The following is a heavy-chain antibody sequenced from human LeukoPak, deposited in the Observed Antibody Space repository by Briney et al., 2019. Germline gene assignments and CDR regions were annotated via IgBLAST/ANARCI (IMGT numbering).Heavy chain of an antibody. CDR2: IKQDGSEK. D-gene: IGHD3-22*01. CDR1: GFTFSSYW. J-gene: IGHJ4*02. Sequence: GSLRLSCAASGFTFSSYWMSWVRQAPGKGLEWVANIKQDGSEKYYVDSVKGRFTISRDNAKNSLYLQMNSLRAEDTAVYYCARSDYYDSSGYYYSPYYFDYWGQGTLVTVSS. V-gene: IGHV3-7*01. CDR3: ARSDYYDSSGYYYSPYYFDY.